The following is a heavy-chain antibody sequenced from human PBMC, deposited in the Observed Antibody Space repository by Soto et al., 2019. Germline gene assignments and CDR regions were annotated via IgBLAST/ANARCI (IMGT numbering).Heavy chain of an antibody. V-gene: IGHV1-69*13. D-gene: IGHD2-2*01. CDR1: GGTFSSYA. J-gene: IGHJ6*02. CDR2: IIPIFGTA. Sequence: GASVKVSCKASGGTFSSYAISWVRQAPGQGLEWMGGIIPIFGTANYAQKFQGRVTITADESTSTAYMELSSLRSEDTAVYYCARSEEVVPAAMIVYYYYGMDVWGQGTTVTVSS. CDR3: ARSEEVVPAAMIVYYYYGMDV.